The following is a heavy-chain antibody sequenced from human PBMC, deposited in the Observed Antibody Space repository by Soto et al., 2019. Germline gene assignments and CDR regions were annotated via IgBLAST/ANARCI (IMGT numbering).Heavy chain of an antibody. V-gene: IGHV1-58*01. CDR2: VVVGSGLT. J-gene: IGHJ4*02. CDR1: QFNLDTFRTSV. CDR3: AIKMPAIHYFGS. Sequence: QMQLVQSGPEVKKPGTSVKVSCKASQFNLDTFRTSVVQWVRQARGQGLEWVGWVVVGSGLTNYAQQFQGKVTITWEMSKSNAYMELSRLRSEDTAVYYCAIKMPAIHYFGSWGQGTQVTVSS. D-gene: IGHD2-2*01.